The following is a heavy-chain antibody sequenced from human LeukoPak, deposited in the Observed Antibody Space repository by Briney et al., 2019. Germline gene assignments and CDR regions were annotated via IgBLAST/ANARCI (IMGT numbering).Heavy chain of an antibody. J-gene: IGHJ4*02. CDR1: GGPITNTNY. V-gene: IGHV4-4*02. Sequence: SGTLSLTCGVSGGPITNTNYWTWVRQPPGKGLEWIGEVNLQGSTNYNPSLMGRVAISVDTSENHISLQLTSVTAADTAVYYCAREGGPYRPLDYSGQGTLVTVSS. CDR2: VNLQGST. CDR3: AREGGPYRPLDY.